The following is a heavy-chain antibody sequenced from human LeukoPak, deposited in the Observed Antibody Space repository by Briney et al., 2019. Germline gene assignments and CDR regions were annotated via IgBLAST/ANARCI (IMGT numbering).Heavy chain of an antibody. CDR2: IRSKLYGGTT. D-gene: IGHD5-18*01. V-gene: IGHV3-49*04. Sequence: GESLRLSCAASRFTFSSYAMSWVRQAPGKGLEWVGFIRSKLYGGTTEYAASVKGRFTISRDDSKSIAYLQMNSLKTEDTAVYYCTRAVWIQLWVEFDYWGQGTLVTVSS. CDR3: TRAVWIQLWVEFDY. CDR1: RFTFSSYA. J-gene: IGHJ4*02.